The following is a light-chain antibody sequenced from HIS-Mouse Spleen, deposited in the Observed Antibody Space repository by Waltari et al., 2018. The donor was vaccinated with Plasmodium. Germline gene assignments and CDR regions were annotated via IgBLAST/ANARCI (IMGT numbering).Light chain of an antibody. V-gene: IGKV1-33*01. CDR3: KQYDNLPYT. Sequence: DIQMTQDPSSLSASVGASVTIPCQACQDISNYLNWYQQKPGKAPKLLIYDASNLETGVPSRFSGSGSGTDFTFTISRLQPEDIATYYCKQYDNLPYTFGQGTKLEIK. CDR2: DAS. CDR1: QDISNY. J-gene: IGKJ2*01.